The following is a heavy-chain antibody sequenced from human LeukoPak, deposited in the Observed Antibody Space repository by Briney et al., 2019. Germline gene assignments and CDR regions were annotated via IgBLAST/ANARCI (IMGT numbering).Heavy chain of an antibody. CDR2: IIPILGIA. J-gene: IGHJ3*02. CDR3: AREWYYYDSSGYRYDAFDI. V-gene: IGHV1-69*04. CDR1: GGTFSSYA. Sequence: ASVKVSCKASGGTFSSYAISWVRQAPGQGLEWMGRIIPILGIANYAQKFQGRVTITADKSTSTAYMELSSLRSEDTAVYYCAREWYYYDSSGYRYDAFDIWGQGTMVTVSS. D-gene: IGHD3-22*01.